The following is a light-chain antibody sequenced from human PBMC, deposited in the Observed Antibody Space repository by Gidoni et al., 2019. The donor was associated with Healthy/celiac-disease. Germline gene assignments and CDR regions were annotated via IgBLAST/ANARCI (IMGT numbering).Light chain of an antibody. CDR1: QSISSY. V-gene: IGKV1-39*01. J-gene: IGKJ3*01. Sequence: DIKLTQSPSSLSASVGDRVTITCRASQSISSYLNWYQQKPGKAPNLLIYAASSLQSGVPSRFSGSGSGTDFTLTISSLQPEDFATYYCQQSYSTPPFTFGPGTKVDIK. CDR2: AAS. CDR3: QQSYSTPPFT.